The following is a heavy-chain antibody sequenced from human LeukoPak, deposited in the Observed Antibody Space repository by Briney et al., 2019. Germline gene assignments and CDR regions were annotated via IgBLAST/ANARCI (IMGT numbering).Heavy chain of an antibody. Sequence: PGGSLRLSCAVSGFSVSSNYWAWVRQAPGKGLEWVSLIYNDGRTYYADSVKGRFTISRDTSKNTVYFQMNSLRGEDTAVYHCARSYGDYANWFDPWGQGTLVTVSS. CDR2: IYNDGRT. V-gene: IGHV3-53*01. J-gene: IGHJ5*02. D-gene: IGHD4-17*01. CDR3: ARSYGDYANWFDP. CDR1: GFSVSSNY.